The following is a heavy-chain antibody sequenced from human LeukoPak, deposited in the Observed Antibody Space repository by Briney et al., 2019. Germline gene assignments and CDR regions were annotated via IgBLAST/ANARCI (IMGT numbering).Heavy chain of an antibody. CDR3: AKTRGYFDWLSPPGY. CDR2: IGGSGGST. CDR1: GFAFSSYA. J-gene: IGHJ4*02. D-gene: IGHD3-9*01. V-gene: IGHV3-23*01. Sequence: GGSLRLSCAASGFAFSSYAMTWVRQGPGKGLEWVSTIGGSGGSTYYADSVKGRFTISRDNSKNTLYLQMNSLRAEDTAVYYCAKTRGYFDWLSPPGYWGQGTLVTVSS.